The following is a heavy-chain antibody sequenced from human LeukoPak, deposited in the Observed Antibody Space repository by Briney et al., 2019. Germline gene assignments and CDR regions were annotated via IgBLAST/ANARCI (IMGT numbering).Heavy chain of an antibody. CDR3: AKRADYYDSSRALYDAFDL. D-gene: IGHD3-16*01. Sequence: GGSLRLSCAASGFTFRTYGMHWVRQAPGKGLEWVTFIRYDGSDKFYADSVRGRFTISRDNSKNPLFLQLNSLRVEDTAVYYCAKRADYYDSSRALYDAFDLWGQGTMVTVSS. V-gene: IGHV3-30*02. CDR1: GFTFRTYG. CDR2: IRYDGSDK. J-gene: IGHJ3*01.